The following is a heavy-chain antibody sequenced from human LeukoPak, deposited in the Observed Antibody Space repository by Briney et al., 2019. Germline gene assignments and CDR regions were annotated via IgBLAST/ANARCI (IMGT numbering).Heavy chain of an antibody. Sequence: SVKVSCKASGFTFTSSAVQWVRQARGQRLEWIGWIVVGSGNTNYAQKFQERVTITRDMSTSTAYMELSSLRSEDTAVYYCAADPTIMGAPFGYWGQGTLVTVSS. CDR3: AADPTIMGAPFGY. J-gene: IGHJ4*02. CDR1: GFTFTSSA. D-gene: IGHD1-26*01. CDR2: IVVGSGNT. V-gene: IGHV1-58*01.